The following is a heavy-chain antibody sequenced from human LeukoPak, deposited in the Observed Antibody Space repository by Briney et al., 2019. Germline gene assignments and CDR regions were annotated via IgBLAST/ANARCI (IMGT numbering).Heavy chain of an antibody. CDR1: GFTFSSYS. Sequence: GGSLRLSCAASGFTFSSYSMNWVRQAPGKGLEWISSISSSSSYIYYADSVKGRFTISRDNAKNSLYLQMNSLRAEDTAVYYCAKGAVPAAMGGYYYYYMDVWGKGTTVTVSS. CDR3: AKGAVPAAMGGYYYYYMDV. J-gene: IGHJ6*03. CDR2: ISSSSSYI. V-gene: IGHV3-21*04. D-gene: IGHD2-2*01.